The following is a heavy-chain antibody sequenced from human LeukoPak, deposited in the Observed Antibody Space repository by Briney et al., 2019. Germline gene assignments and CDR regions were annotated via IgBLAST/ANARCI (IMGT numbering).Heavy chain of an antibody. J-gene: IGHJ5*02. D-gene: IGHD2-21*02. CDR2: IYHSGST. CDR3: ARELHPNWFDP. Sequence: PSETLSLTCTVSGYSISSGYYWGWIRQPPGKGLEWIGSIYHSGSTYYNPSLKSRVTISVDTSKNQFSLKLSSVTAADTAVYYCARELHPNWFDPWGQGTLVTVSS. V-gene: IGHV4-38-2*02. CDR1: GYSISSGYY.